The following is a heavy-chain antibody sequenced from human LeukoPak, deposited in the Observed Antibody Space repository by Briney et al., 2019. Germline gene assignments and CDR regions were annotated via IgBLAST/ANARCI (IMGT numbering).Heavy chain of an antibody. CDR1: GGSISSYY. CDR2: IYYSGST. CDR3: ARGYCSSTSCHEDWFDP. D-gene: IGHD2-2*01. V-gene: IGHV4-59*01. J-gene: IGHJ5*02. Sequence: SETLSLTCTVSGGSISSYYWSWIRQPPGKGLEWIGYIYYSGSTNYNPSLKSRVTISVDTSKNQFSLKLCSVTAADTAVYYCARGYCSSTSCHEDWFDPWGQGTLVTVSS.